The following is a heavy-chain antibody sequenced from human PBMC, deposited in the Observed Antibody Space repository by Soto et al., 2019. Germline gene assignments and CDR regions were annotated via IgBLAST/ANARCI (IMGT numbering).Heavy chain of an antibody. V-gene: IGHV5-10-1*01. D-gene: IGHD6-19*01. CDR1: GYSFTSYW. Sequence: GESLKISCKGSGYSFTSYWISWVRQMPGKGLEWMGRIDPSDSYTNYSPSFQGHVTISADKAISTAYLQWSSLRASDTAMYYCARYGSNSRPHWGQGTLVTVSS. J-gene: IGHJ4*02. CDR3: ARYGSNSRPH. CDR2: IDPSDSYT.